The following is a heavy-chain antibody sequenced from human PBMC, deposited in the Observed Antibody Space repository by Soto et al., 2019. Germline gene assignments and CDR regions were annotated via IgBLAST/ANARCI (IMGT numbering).Heavy chain of an antibody. CDR3: AHKRDGDYFTLASAFDI. V-gene: IGHV2-5*02. CDR1: GFSLSTSGVG. CDR2: IYWDDDK. D-gene: IGHD4-17*01. J-gene: IGHJ3*02. Sequence: QITLKESGPTLVKPTQTLTLTCTFSGFSLSTSGVGVGWIRQPPGKALEWLALIYWDDDKRYRPSLKSRLTITKHTSKHQVVLIMTNMDPVYTATHYCAHKRDGDYFTLASAFDIWGQGTMVTVSS.